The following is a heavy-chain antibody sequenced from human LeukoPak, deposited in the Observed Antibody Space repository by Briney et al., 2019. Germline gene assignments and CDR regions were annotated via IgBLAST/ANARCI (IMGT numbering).Heavy chain of an antibody. Sequence: PGGSLRLSCAASGFIFSRYAMSWVRQAPGKGLEWVSAISGSGGSTYYADSVKGRFTISRDNSKNTLYLQMNSLRAEDTAVYYCAKDHAGSGSYRTFDYWGQGTLVTVSS. CDR1: GFIFSRYA. D-gene: IGHD1-26*01. CDR2: ISGSGGST. J-gene: IGHJ4*02. V-gene: IGHV3-23*01. CDR3: AKDHAGSGSYRTFDY.